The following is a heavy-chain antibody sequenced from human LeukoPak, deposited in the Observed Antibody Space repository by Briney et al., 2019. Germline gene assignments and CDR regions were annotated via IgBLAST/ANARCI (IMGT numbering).Heavy chain of an antibody. V-gene: IGHV4-59*01. CDR3: ARGELRGYSYGYPFDY. J-gene: IGHJ4*02. CDR2: LYYSGST. CDR1: GGSISSYY. Sequence: PSETLSLTCTVSGGSISSYYWSWIRQPPGKGLEWIGFLYYSGSTNYNPALKSRVTISGDTSKNQFSLKLNSVTSADTAVYYCARGELRGYSYGYPFDYWGQGILVTVSS. D-gene: IGHD5-18*01.